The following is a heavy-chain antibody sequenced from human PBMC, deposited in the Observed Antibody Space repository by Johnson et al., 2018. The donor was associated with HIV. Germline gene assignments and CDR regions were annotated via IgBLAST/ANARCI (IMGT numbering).Heavy chain of an antibody. Sequence: VQLVESGGGLVQPGGSLRLSCAASGFTFSSYEMNWVRQAPGKGLEWVSYISSSGSTIYYADSVKGRFTISRDNAKNSLYLQMNSLRAEDTAVYYCARVFVYDSSGAKRGAHDAFDIWGQGTMVTVSS. D-gene: IGHD3-22*01. CDR1: GFTFSSYE. J-gene: IGHJ3*02. CDR2: ISSSGSTI. V-gene: IGHV3-48*03. CDR3: ARVFVYDSSGAKRGAHDAFDI.